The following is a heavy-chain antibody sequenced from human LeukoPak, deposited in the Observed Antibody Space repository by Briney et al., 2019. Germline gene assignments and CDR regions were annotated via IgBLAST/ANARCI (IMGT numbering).Heavy chain of an antibody. Sequence: GGSLRLSCAASGFNFSNYWMSWVRQTPGKGLEWVANINRDGSEKYYVDSVEGHFTISRDNAKNSLFLQMNSLRVEDTAVYYCARRRGYSYGRNNYYFDYWGQGTLVTVSS. D-gene: IGHD5-18*01. CDR3: ARRRGYSYGRNNYYFDY. J-gene: IGHJ4*02. CDR2: INRDGSEK. V-gene: IGHV3-7*03. CDR1: GFNFSNYW.